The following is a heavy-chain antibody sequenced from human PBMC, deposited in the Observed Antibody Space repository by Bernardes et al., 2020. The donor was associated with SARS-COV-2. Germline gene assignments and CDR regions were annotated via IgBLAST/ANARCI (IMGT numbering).Heavy chain of an antibody. CDR2: ISWNSGSI. J-gene: IGHJ4*02. Sequence: SLRLSCAASGFTFDDYAMHWVRQAPGKGLEWVSGISWNSGSIGYADSVKGRFTISRDNAKNSLYLQMNSLRAEDTALYYCAKDGAYYYDSSGYYANWGQGTLVTVSS. D-gene: IGHD3-22*01. CDR1: GFTFDDYA. CDR3: AKDGAYYYDSSGYYAN. V-gene: IGHV3-9*01.